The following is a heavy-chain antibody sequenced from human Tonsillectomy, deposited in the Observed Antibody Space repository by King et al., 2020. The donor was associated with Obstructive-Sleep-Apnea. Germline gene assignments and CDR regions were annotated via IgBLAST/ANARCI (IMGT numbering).Heavy chain of an antibody. D-gene: IGHD5-12*01. J-gene: IGHJ6*02. Sequence: QVQLQESGPGLVKPSETLSLTCTVSGSSISNYYWNWIRQPPGKGLEWIGHIYYSGSTNYNPSLKSRVTISLDTSKNQFSLRLSSVTAADTAVYFCARGNKYSSIRPELFYGMDVWGQGTTVTVS. CDR2: IYYSGST. CDR1: GSSISNYY. CDR3: ARGNKYSSIRPELFYGMDV. V-gene: IGHV4-59*01.